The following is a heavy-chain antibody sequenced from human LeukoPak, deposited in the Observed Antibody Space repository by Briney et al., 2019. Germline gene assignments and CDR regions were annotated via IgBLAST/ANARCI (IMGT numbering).Heavy chain of an antibody. CDR1: GYTFTDYY. Sequence: ASVKVSFKASGYTFTDYYMHWVRQAPGQGLEWMGWINPNSGGTKDAQKFQGRVTMTRDTSISTAYMELSSLRSDDTAVYYCVRDGAFDIWGQGTMVTVSS. V-gene: IGHV1-2*02. CDR3: VRDGAFDI. CDR2: INPNSGGT. J-gene: IGHJ3*02.